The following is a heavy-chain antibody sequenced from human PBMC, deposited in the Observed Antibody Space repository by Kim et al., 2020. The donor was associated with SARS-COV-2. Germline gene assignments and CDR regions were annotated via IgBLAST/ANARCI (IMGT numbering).Heavy chain of an antibody. CDR1: GFTFSSYS. J-gene: IGHJ6*02. V-gene: IGHV3-21*01. CDR2: ISSSSSYI. Sequence: GGSLRLSCAASGFTFSSYSMNWVRQAPGKGLEWVSSISSSSSYIYYADSVKGRFTISRDNAKNSLYLQMNSLRAEDTAVYYCARDLVAGYYYYGMDVWGQGTTVTVSS. CDR3: ARDLVAGYYYYGMDV. D-gene: IGHD6-19*01.